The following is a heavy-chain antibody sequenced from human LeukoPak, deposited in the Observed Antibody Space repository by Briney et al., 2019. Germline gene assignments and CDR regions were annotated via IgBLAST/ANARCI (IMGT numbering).Heavy chain of an antibody. D-gene: IGHD5-24*01. CDR3: ARDRRRDAYKPDAFDI. V-gene: IGHV3-33*01. CDR2: IRYDGSNE. Sequence: GGSLRLSCAASGFTFDSYGMHWVRQAPGKGLQWVATIRYDGSNEYYADSVKGRFTISRHNAKNTLYLQMNSLRAEDTAVYYCARDRRRDAYKPDAFDIWGQGTMVTVSS. J-gene: IGHJ3*02. CDR1: GFTFDSYG.